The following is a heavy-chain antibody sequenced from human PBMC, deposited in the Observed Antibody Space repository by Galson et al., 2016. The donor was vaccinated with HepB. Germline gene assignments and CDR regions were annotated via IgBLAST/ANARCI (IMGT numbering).Heavy chain of an antibody. Sequence: SLRLSCAASGFTFSIFSMHWVRQTPGKGLEWLAVISHDENNKYYADSVKGRFTISRDNSKNTVFLQMNSLRIEDTAIYYCASPVETDGFDVWGQGKMAIVSS. CDR3: ASPVETDGFDV. CDR2: ISHDENNK. D-gene: IGHD2-21*02. V-gene: IGHV3-30-3*01. CDR1: GFTFSIFS. J-gene: IGHJ3*01.